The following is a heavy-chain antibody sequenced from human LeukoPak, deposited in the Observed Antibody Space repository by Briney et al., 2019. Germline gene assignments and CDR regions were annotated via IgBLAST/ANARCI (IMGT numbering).Heavy chain of an antibody. CDR1: GFTFSSYS. CDR3: ARDTMNSWDFWSGYLHY. V-gene: IGHV3-21*01. Sequence: GGSLRLSCAASGFTFSSYSMNWVRQAPGKGLEWVSSISSSSSYIYYADSVKGRFPISRDNAKNSLYLQMNSLRAEDTAVYYCARDTMNSWDFWSGYLHYWGQGTLVTVSS. J-gene: IGHJ4*02. D-gene: IGHD3-3*01. CDR2: ISSSSSYI.